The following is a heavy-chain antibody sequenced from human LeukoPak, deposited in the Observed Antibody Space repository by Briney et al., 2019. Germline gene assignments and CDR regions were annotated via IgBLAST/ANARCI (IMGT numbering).Heavy chain of an antibody. CDR3: ARDWDDFWSGYLQDDAFDI. CDR2: IGAYNGNT. CDR1: GYTFTSYG. D-gene: IGHD3-3*01. Sequence: ASVKVSCKASGYTFTSYGISWVRQAPGQGLEWMGWIGAYNGNTNYAQKLQGGVTMTTDTSTSTAYMELRSLRSDDTAVYYCARDWDDFWSGYLQDDAFDIWGQGTMVTVSS. V-gene: IGHV1-18*01. J-gene: IGHJ3*02.